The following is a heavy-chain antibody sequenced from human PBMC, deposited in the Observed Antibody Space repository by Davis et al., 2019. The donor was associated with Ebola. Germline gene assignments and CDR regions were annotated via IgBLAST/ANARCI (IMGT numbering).Heavy chain of an antibody. D-gene: IGHD2-2*01. V-gene: IGHV3-15*01. CDR1: GFTFNNYG. CDR2: IKSKADGGTT. J-gene: IGHJ4*02. CDR3: TTSVRSRLDH. Sequence: PGGSLRLSCAASGFTFNNYGMNWVRQAPGKGLEWVGRIKSKADGGTTVYPSHVKGRFSISTDESRDTVYLQMSSLTIEDTAVYYCTTSVRSRLDHWGQGTLVTVSS.